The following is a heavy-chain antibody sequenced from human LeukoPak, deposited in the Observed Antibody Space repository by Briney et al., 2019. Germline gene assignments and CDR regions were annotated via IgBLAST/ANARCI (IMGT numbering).Heavy chain of an antibody. CDR1: GGSISSGSYY. J-gene: IGHJ3*02. CDR3: ARDIDYYDSSGYYAAFDI. Sequence: SGTLSLTCTVSGGSISSGSYYWSWIRQPAGKGLEWIGRIYTSGSTNYNPSLKSRVTISVDTSKNQFSLKLSSVTAADTAVYYCARDIDYYDSSGYYAAFDIWGQGTMVTVSS. CDR2: IYTSGST. D-gene: IGHD3-22*01. V-gene: IGHV4-61*02.